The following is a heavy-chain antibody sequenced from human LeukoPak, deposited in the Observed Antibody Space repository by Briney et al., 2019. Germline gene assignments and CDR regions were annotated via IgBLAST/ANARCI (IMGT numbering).Heavy chain of an antibody. CDR3: AREVSRDGYMEGFDY. V-gene: IGHV3-30*04. CDR1: GFTFSNYA. J-gene: IGHJ4*02. Sequence: PGRSLRLSCAASGFTFSNYAMHWVRQAPGKGLEWVAAISYDASNKKYADSVKGRFTISRDNSKSTLYLQMNSLRAEDTAVYYCAREVSRDGYMEGFDYWGQGTLVTVSS. D-gene: IGHD5-24*01. CDR2: ISYDASNK.